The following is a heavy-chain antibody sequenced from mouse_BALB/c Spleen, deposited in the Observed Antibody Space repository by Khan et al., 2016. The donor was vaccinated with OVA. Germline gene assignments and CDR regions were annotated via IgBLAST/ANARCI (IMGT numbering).Heavy chain of an antibody. V-gene: IGHV1S132*01. CDR1: GYSFTSYW. Sequence: QVQLQQSGAELVRPGASVKLSCKTSGYSFTSYWIHWVKQRSGQGLEWLARIFPGTDTSYYNEKFKDKATMTADKSSSPAYKQHSSLKSETSDVYVGTSEDALDRFDHWGQGTTLTVSS. CDR3: TSEDALDRFDH. CDR2: IFPGTDTS. J-gene: IGHJ2*01.